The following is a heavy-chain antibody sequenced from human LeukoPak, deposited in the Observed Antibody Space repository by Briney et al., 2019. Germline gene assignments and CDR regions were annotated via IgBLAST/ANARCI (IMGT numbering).Heavy chain of an antibody. Sequence: PGGSLRLSCAASGFTFSSYSMNWVRQAPGEGLEWVSYISSSSSTIYYADSVKGRFTISRDNAKNSLYLQMNSLRAEDTAVYYCAREVPYYYDSSGYYDGYWGQGSLVTVSS. V-gene: IGHV3-48*01. CDR3: AREVPYYYDSSGYYDGY. CDR1: GFTFSSYS. CDR2: ISSSSSTI. J-gene: IGHJ4*02. D-gene: IGHD3-22*01.